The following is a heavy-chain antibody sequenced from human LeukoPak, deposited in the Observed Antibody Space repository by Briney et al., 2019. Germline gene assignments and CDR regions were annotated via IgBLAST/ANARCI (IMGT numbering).Heavy chain of an antibody. D-gene: IGHD2-15*01. V-gene: IGHV1-8*01. CDR3: ARGSTDIVVVVAAHNWFDP. CDR1: GYTFTSYD. CDR2: MNPNSGNT. Sequence: GASVKVSCKASGYTFTSYDINWVRQATGQGLEWMGWMNPNSGNTGYAQKFQGRVTMTRNTSISTAYMELSSLRSEDTAVYYCARGSTDIVVVVAAHNWFDPWGQGTLVTVSS. J-gene: IGHJ5*02.